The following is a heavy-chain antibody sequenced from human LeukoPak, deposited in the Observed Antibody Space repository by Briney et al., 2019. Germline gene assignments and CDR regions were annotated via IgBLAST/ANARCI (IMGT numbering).Heavy chain of an antibody. CDR1: GFTFSDYY. CDR3: AKGSVYGDYERDYYYYMDV. V-gene: IGHV3-23*01. CDR2: ISGSGGST. D-gene: IGHD4-17*01. J-gene: IGHJ6*03. Sequence: GGSLRLSCAASGFTFSDYYMSWIRQAPGKGLEWVSAISGSGGSTYYADSVKGRFTISRDNSKNTLYLQMNSLRAEDTAVYYCAKGSVYGDYERDYYYYMDVWGQGTTVTVSS.